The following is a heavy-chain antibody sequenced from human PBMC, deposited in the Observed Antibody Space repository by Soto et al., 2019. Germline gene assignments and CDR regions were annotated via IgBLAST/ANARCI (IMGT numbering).Heavy chain of an antibody. J-gene: IGHJ4*02. CDR2: IYPSGMP. D-gene: IGHD5-18*01. CDR3: ARERGGYGLFDS. Sequence: SETLSLTCTVSGGSISNAAYSWSWIRQPQGKGLEWIGYIYPSGMPFYNPSLRSRVTISIDRSNDQFSLNLKSVTAADTAVYYCARERGGYGLFDSWGQGTLVTVSS. V-gene: IGHV4-30-2*01. CDR1: GGSISNAAYS.